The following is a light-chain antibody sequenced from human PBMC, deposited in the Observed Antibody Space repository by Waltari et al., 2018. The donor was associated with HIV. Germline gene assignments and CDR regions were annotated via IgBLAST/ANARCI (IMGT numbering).Light chain of an antibody. CDR3: QQYGSSPPLYT. CDR1: QSVSSTY. V-gene: IGKV3-20*01. Sequence: EIVLTQSPGTLSLSPGERDTLSCRTSQSVSSTYLAWYQQRPGQAPSLLIYGASSSATGIPDRFSGSGSGTDFTLTINRLEPEDFAVYYCQQYGSSPPLYTFGQGTKLEIK. J-gene: IGKJ2*01. CDR2: GAS.